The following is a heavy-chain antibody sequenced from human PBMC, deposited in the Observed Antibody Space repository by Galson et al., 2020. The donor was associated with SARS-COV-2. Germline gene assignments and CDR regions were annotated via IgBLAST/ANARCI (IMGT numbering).Heavy chain of an antibody. CDR2: LDWDDDK. V-gene: IGHV2-70*11. CDR3: ARIPPGSSGYYFDY. D-gene: IGHD3-22*01. Sequence: SGPTLVKPTQTLTLTCTFSGFSLSTSGMCVSWIRQPPGKALEWLARLDWDDDKYYSTSLKTRPTLSKDTSKNQVVLTMTNMDPVDTATYYCARIPPGSSGYYFDYWGQGTLVTVSS. J-gene: IGHJ4*02. CDR1: GFSLSTSGMC.